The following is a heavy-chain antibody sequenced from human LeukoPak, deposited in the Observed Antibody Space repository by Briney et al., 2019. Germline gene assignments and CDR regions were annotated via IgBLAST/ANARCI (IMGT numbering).Heavy chain of an antibody. D-gene: IGHD2-2*01. CDR2: IIPIFGTA. CDR3: ARGLALLGYCSSTSCPHDALDI. V-gene: IGHV1-69*13. Sequence: GASVKVSCKASGGTFSSYAISWVRQAPGQGLEWMGGIIPIFGTANYAQKFQGRVTITADESTSTAYMELSSLRSEDTAVYYCARGLALLGYCSSTSCPHDALDIWGQGTMVTVS. J-gene: IGHJ3*02. CDR1: GGTFSSYA.